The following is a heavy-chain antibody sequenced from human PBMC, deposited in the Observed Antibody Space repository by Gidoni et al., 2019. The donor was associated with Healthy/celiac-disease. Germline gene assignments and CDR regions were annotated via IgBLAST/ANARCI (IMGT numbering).Heavy chain of an antibody. CDR2: IYHSGST. V-gene: IGHV4-4*02. CDR1: GGSISSSNW. J-gene: IGHJ3*02. Sequence: QVQLQESGPGLVKPSGTLSLTCAVSGGSISSSNWWSWVRQPPGKGLEWIGEIYHSGSTNYNPSLKSRVTISVDKSKNQFSLKLSSVTAADTAVYYCARDSKARKYYYDSSGPRAFDIWGQGTMVTVSS. CDR3: ARDSKARKYYYDSSGPRAFDI. D-gene: IGHD3-22*01.